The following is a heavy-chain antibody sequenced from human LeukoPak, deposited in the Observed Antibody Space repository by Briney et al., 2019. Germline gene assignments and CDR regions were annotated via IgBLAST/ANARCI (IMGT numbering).Heavy chain of an antibody. CDR2: ISTTGGST. J-gene: IGHJ4*02. V-gene: IGHV3-23*01. Sequence: PGGSLRLSCPASGFTFSSYAMNWVRQAPGKGLEWVSAISTTGGSTFYADSVKGRFTISRDNSKNTLYLQMNRLRAEDTAVYYCAKVILSRIRGPFDHWGQGALVTVSS. CDR3: AKVILSRIRGPFDH. D-gene: IGHD1-14*01. CDR1: GFTFSSYA.